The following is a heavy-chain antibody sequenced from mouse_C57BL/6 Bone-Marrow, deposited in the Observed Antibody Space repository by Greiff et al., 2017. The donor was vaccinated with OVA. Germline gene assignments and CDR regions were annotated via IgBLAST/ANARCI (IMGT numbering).Heavy chain of an antibody. CDR3: ARRDYGSPAWFAY. CDR1: GFTFSSYG. CDR2: ISSGGSYT. V-gene: IGHV5-6*01. J-gene: IGHJ3*01. D-gene: IGHD1-1*01. Sequence: EVQLVESGGDLVKPGGSLKLSCAASGFTFSSYGMSWVRQTPDKRLEWVATISSGGSYTYYPDSVKGRFTISRDNAKNTLYLQMSSLKSEDTAMYYCARRDYGSPAWFAYWGQGTLVTVSA.